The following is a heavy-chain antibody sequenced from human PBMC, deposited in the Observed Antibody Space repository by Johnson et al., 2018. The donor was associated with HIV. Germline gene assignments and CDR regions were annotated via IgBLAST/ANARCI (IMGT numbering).Heavy chain of an antibody. Sequence: EVQLVESGGGLVQPGGSLRLSCAASGFTFSNAWMSWVRQAPGKGLEWVGRIKSKADGGTTDYAAPVKGRFTISRDDSKNTLYLQMNSLKIEDTAVYYCARDKPLGVFMKGDAFDIWGQGTMVTISS. V-gene: IGHV3-15*01. CDR3: ARDKPLGVFMKGDAFDI. D-gene: IGHD3-3*01. J-gene: IGHJ3*02. CDR2: IKSKADGGTT. CDR1: GFTFSNAW.